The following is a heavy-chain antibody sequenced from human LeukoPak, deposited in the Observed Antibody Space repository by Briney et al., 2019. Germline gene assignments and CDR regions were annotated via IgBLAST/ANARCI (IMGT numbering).Heavy chain of an antibody. D-gene: IGHD6-19*01. J-gene: IGHJ4*02. CDR3: ARDSSSSTDY. V-gene: IGHV4-39*07. Sequence: SETLSLTSTVPDGSIISSSYYWGWIRQPPGKGLEWIGSIYYSGSTYYNPSLKSRVTISVDTSKNQFSLKLSSVTAADTAVYYCARDSSSSTDYWGQGTLVTVSS. CDR1: DGSIISSSYY. CDR2: IYYSGST.